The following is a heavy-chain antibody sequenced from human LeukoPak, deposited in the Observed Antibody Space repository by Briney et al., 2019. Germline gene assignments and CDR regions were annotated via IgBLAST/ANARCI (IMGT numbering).Heavy chain of an antibody. J-gene: IGHJ4*02. CDR1: GFTFSSYA. Sequence: PGGSLRLSCAASGFTFSSYAMSWVRQAPGKGLEWVSAISGSGGSTYYADSVKGRFTISRDNSKNTLNLQMNSLRAEDPAVYYCVWGLSGLWGGAFDYWGQGTLVTVSS. CDR2: ISGSGGST. D-gene: IGHD3-16*01. V-gene: IGHV3-23*01. CDR3: VWGLSGLWGGAFDY.